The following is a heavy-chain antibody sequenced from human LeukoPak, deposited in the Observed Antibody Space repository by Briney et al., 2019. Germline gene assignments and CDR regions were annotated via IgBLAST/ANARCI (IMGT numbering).Heavy chain of an antibody. CDR3: ARVGASYYYDSSGYPLDY. CDR1: GYTFTSYG. V-gene: IGHV1-18*01. CDR2: ISAYNGNT. D-gene: IGHD3-22*01. Sequence: ASVKVSCKASGYTFTSYGISWVRQAPGQGLEWMGWISAYNGNTNYAQKLQGRVTMTTDTSTSTAYMELRSLRSDDTAVYYCARVGASYYYDSSGYPLDYWGQGTLVTVSS. J-gene: IGHJ4*02.